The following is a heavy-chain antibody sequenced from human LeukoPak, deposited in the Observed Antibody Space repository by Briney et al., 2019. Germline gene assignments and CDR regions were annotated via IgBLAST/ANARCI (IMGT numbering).Heavy chain of an antibody. Sequence: PSETLSLTSTVSAASISDSDYYWGWIRQAPGKALEWIGNIHYRGSAYYNPSLETRVTLDVDTSQNQVSLRLTSVTAADTAVYFCARSYCTGSTCPRRWFDPWGQGTLVTVSS. V-gene: IGHV4-39*01. J-gene: IGHJ5*02. CDR3: ARSYCTGSTCPRRWFDP. D-gene: IGHD2-8*02. CDR1: AASISDSDYY. CDR2: IHYRGSA.